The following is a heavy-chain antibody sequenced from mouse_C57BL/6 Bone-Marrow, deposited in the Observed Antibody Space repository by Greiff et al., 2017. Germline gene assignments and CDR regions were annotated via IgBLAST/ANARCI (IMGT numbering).Heavy chain of an antibody. CDR3: ARKRKITTVVFDY. CDR2: IHPNSGST. Sequence: QVHVKQSGAELVKPGASVKLSCKASGYTFTSYWMHWVKQRPGQGLEWIGMIHPNSGSTNYNEKFKSKATLTVDKSSSTAYMQLSSLTSEDSAVYYCARKRKITTVVFDYWGQGTTLTVSS. J-gene: IGHJ2*01. D-gene: IGHD1-1*01. CDR1: GYTFTSYW. V-gene: IGHV1-64*01.